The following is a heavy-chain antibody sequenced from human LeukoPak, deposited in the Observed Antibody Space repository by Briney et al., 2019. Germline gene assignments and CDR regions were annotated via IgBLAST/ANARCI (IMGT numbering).Heavy chain of an antibody. V-gene: IGHV3-74*01. CDR3: ARDQVEMATNIDY. CDR2: INSDGSTT. Sequence: GGSLRLSCAASGFTFSSSWMNWVRQVPGKGLVWISRINSDGSTTNYADSVKGRFTISRDNAKNSLYLQMNSLRAEDTAVYYCARDQVEMATNIDYWGQGTLVTVSS. D-gene: IGHD5-24*01. CDR1: GFTFSSSW. J-gene: IGHJ4*02.